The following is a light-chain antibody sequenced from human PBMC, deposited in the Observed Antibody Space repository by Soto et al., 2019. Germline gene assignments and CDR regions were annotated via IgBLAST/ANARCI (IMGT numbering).Light chain of an antibody. CDR3: HQRQSWPRT. Sequence: EIRLTQSPSTLSSFPGDRVTLSCRASQYINTRLAWYQHRPGQAPRLLIYQTSIRAAGIPARFSASGSGTDFTLTISDVQPEDFALYYCHQRQSWPRTFGQGTKVDNK. J-gene: IGKJ1*01. CDR2: QTS. CDR1: QYINTR. V-gene: IGKV3-11*01.